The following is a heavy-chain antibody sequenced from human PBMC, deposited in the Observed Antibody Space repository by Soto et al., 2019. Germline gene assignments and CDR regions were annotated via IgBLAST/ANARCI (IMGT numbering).Heavy chain of an antibody. V-gene: IGHV3-23*01. CDR3: ARDATSMVRGTNNWFDP. CDR2: ISGNGIAT. D-gene: IGHD3-10*01. J-gene: IGHJ5*02. Sequence: PXGSLRLSCAASGFIFSDHCMRWVRQTPGKGLEWVSAISGNGIATYYADSVKGRFTISRDNSKNTLYLQMNRLRADDTAVYYCARDATSMVRGTNNWFDPWGQGTLVTVSS. CDR1: GFIFSDHC.